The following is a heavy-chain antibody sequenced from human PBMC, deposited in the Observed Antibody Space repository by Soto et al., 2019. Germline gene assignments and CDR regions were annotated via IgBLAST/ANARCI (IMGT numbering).Heavy chain of an antibody. CDR1: GGTFSSNT. D-gene: IGHD3-16*01. CDR3: AREISSGGRFSGMDV. J-gene: IGHJ6*02. V-gene: IGHV1-69*08. Sequence: QVQLVQSGAEVKKPGSSVRVSCKASGGTFSSNTLSWVRQAPGQGLEWMGRITPVLDMADYEQKFQDRLTSTADKSTTTVYMELGSLRSEDTAIYYCAREISSGGRFSGMDVWGQGTTVTVSS. CDR2: ITPVLDMA.